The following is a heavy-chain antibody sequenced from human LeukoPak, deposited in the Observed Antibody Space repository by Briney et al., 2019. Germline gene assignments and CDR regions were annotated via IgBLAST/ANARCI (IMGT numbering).Heavy chain of an antibody. Sequence: SQPLSLTCTVCGGSISCCSYYWSWIRRPAGKGLEWIWRIYTSGSTNYNPSLKSRVTISVDTSKNQFSLKLSSVAAADTAVYYCAGGYSYGPDAFDIWGQGTMVTVSS. CDR1: GGSISCCSYY. V-gene: IGHV4-61*02. CDR2: IYTSGST. J-gene: IGHJ3*02. CDR3: AGGYSYGPDAFDI. D-gene: IGHD5-18*01.